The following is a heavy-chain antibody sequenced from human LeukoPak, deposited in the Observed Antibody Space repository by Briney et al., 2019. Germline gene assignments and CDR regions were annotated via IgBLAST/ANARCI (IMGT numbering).Heavy chain of an antibody. CDR1: GFNFSDSR. CDR3: VRGYLYFDY. Sequence: PGGSLRLSCTPSGFNFSDSRMTWVRQATGKGVEWVANINRDGTEKMCVASVEGRYTISRDKAKNSLDMQMRSLSPHDTAVYFCVRGYLYFDYWGQGTLVTVSS. J-gene: IGHJ4*02. D-gene: IGHD3-22*01. V-gene: IGHV3-7*03. CDR2: INRDGTEK.